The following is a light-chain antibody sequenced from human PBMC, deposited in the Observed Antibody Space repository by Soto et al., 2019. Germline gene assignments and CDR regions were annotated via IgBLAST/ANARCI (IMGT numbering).Light chain of an antibody. CDR1: QSISSW. J-gene: IGKJ1*01. CDR3: QQYNDNWT. V-gene: IGKV1-5*03. CDR2: KAS. Sequence: DIQMTQSPSTLSASVEDKVTITCRASQSISSWLAWYQQKPGTAPNLLIYKASTLQSGVPSRFSGSGSGTEFTLTISSLQPDDSATYYCQQYNDNWTFGQGTKVDIK.